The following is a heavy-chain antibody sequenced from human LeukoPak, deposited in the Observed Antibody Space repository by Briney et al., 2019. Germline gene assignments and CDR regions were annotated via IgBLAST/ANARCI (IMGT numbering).Heavy chain of an antibody. CDR3: ARVGVYGDYDGGYDAFDI. Sequence: ASVKVSCKASGYTFTSYDINWMRQATGQGLEWMGWMNPNSGNTGYAQKFQGRVTMTRNTSISTAYMELSSLRSEDTAVYYCARVGVYGDYDGGYDAFDIWGQGTMVTVSS. CDR1: GYTFTSYD. CDR2: MNPNSGNT. D-gene: IGHD4-17*01. V-gene: IGHV1-8*01. J-gene: IGHJ3*02.